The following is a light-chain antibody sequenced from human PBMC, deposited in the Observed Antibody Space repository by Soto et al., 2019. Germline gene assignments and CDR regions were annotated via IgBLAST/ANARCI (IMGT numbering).Light chain of an antibody. CDR2: KAS. J-gene: IGKJ2*02. V-gene: IGKV1-5*03. CDR3: QQYNSYSPCT. Sequence: EIQMTQSPSTLSASVGDRVTITCRASQSISSWLAWYQQKPGKAPKLLIYKASSLESGVPSRFSGSGSGTEFTLTISSLQPDDFATYYCQQYNSYSPCTFGQGTKLEIK. CDR1: QSISSW.